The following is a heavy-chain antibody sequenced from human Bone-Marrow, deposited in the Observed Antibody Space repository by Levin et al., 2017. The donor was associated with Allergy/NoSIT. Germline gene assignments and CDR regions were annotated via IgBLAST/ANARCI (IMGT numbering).Heavy chain of an antibody. CDR2: ISSSSDYI. CDR3: ARNAPQTEYGDYDPEVTYCYYGMDV. CDR1: GFSFSTYR. D-gene: IGHD4-17*01. Sequence: GGSLRLSCVASGFSFSTYRMNWVRQAPGKGLEWVSSISSSSDYIYYGDSVKGRFTISRDNARNSLFLQLDSLRAEDTAVYYCARNAPQTEYGDYDPEVTYCYYGMDVWGQGTTVTISS. V-gene: IGHV3-21*06. J-gene: IGHJ6*02.